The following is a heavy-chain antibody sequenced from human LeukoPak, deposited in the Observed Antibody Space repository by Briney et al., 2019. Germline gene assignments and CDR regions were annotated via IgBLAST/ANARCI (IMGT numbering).Heavy chain of an antibody. CDR2: INHSGST. J-gene: IGHJ5*02. Sequence: SETLSLTCAVYGGSFRGYYWSWIRQPPGKGLEWIGEINHSGSTNYNPSLKSRVTISVDTSKNQFSLKLSSVTAADTAVYYCAQGVVVVPAASMRSNWFDPWGQGTLVTVSS. CDR3: AQGVVVVPAASMRSNWFDP. V-gene: IGHV4-34*01. D-gene: IGHD2-2*01. CDR1: GGSFRGYY.